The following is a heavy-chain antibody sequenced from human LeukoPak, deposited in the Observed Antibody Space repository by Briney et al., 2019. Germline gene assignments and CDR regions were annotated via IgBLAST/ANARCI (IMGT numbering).Heavy chain of an antibody. CDR3: ARDHTGETFLDAFDI. J-gene: IGHJ3*02. D-gene: IGHD1-1*01. Sequence: ASVKVSCKSSGYAFAVHGISWVRQAPGQGLEWMGWISPYNGQTKFAQKFQGRVTLTIDTYRSIVYMEVKSLRSDDTAVYYCARDHTGETFLDAFDIWGQGTMVTVAS. CDR2: ISPYNGQT. V-gene: IGHV1-18*01. CDR1: GYAFAVHG.